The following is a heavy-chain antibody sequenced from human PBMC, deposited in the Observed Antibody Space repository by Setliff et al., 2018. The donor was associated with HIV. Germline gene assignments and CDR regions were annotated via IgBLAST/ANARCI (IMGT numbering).Heavy chain of an antibody. CDR1: GYSISSGYY. Sequence: SETLSLTCAVSGYSISSGYYWGWIRQPPGKGLEWIGSIYHSGSTNYNPSLKSRVTISLDMARNQFSLELTSVTATDTAVYYCARDRRDDYYLTAYFDSLGQGTVVTVSS. CDR2: IYHSGST. CDR3: ARDRRDDYYLTAYFDS. V-gene: IGHV4-38-2*02. D-gene: IGHD1-26*01. J-gene: IGHJ4*02.